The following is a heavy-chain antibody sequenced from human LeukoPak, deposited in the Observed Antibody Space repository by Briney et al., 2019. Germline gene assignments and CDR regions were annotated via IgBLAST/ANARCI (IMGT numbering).Heavy chain of an antibody. CDR3: AKGGPQFFDY. CDR1: RFTFSSSA. J-gene: IGHJ4*02. V-gene: IGHV3-23*01. CDR2: ISGSGGST. Sequence: GGSLRLSCAASRFTFSSSAMSWVRQAAVKGLEWVSTISGSGGSTYSTDSVKGRFTISRDNSKSTLYLQMNSLRVEDTAIYYCAKGGPQFFDYWGQGTLVTVSS. D-gene: IGHD5-24*01.